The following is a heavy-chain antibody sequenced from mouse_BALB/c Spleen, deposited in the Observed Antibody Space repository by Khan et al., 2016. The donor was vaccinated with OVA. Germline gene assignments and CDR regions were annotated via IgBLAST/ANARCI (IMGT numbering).Heavy chain of an antibody. V-gene: IGHV1-20*02. D-gene: IGHD1-1*01. CDR2: INPHIGET. CDR3: ARKNGSDFDY. CDR1: GYSFTGYF. J-gene: IGHJ2*01. Sequence: VQLQQSGPELVKPGASVKISCKASGYSFTGYFMNWVMQSHGQSLEWIGRINPHIGETFYNQKFKDKATLTVDESSRTAHMELRSLASEDSAVYYCARKNGSDFDYWGQGTTLTVSS.